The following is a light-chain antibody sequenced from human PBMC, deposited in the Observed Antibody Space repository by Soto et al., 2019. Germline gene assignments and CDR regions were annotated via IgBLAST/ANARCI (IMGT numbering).Light chain of an antibody. CDR3: QQYNTWPRT. J-gene: IGKJ1*01. Sequence: EKVMTQSPGTLSVSPGERATLSCRASQTVSSNLAWFQQKPGQAPRLLIYDASTRATGIPARFSGSGSGTEFTLTISSLQSEDFAVYYCQQYNTWPRTFGQGTKVDI. CDR1: QTVSSN. V-gene: IGKV3-15*01. CDR2: DAS.